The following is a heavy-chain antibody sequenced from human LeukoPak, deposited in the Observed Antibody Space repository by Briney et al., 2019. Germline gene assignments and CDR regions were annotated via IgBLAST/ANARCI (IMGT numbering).Heavy chain of an antibody. Sequence: GGSLRLSCAASGFTFSSYSMNWVRQAPGKGLEWVSSISSSSSYIYYADSVKGRFTISRDNSKNTLFLQISSLRAEDTAVYFCAKDIHNWGSDYWGQGTLVTVSS. J-gene: IGHJ4*02. V-gene: IGHV3-21*04. CDR1: GFTFSSYS. CDR2: ISSSSSYI. D-gene: IGHD7-27*01. CDR3: AKDIHNWGSDY.